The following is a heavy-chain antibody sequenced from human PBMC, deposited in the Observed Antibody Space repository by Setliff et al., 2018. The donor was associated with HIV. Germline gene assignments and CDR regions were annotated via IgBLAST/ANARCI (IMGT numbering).Heavy chain of an antibody. J-gene: IGHJ5*02. Sequence: PSETLSLTCTVSGGSISSYYWSWIRQPAGKGLEWIGRIYTSGSTNYNPSLKSRVTMSVDTSKNQFSLKLSSMTAADTAVYYCARGAGCLGNDCDAYFGPWGQGILVTVSS. CDR2: IYTSGST. D-gene: IGHD2-21*01. CDR1: GGSISSYY. V-gene: IGHV4-4*07. CDR3: ARGAGCLGNDCDAYFGP.